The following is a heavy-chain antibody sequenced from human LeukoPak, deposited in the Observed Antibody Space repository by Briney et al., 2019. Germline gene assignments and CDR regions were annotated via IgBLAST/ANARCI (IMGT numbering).Heavy chain of an antibody. D-gene: IGHD2-2*01. Sequence: ASMKVSCKASGYIFTNNYIHWVRQAPGQGLEWLGWINPSTGGTKYAQQFQGWVTLTRDTSTSTAYLGLSRLKSNDTAVYYCARGYSSMFIDNWGQGTLVSVSS. CDR3: ARGYSSMFIDN. CDR2: INPSTGGT. CDR1: GYIFTNNY. J-gene: IGHJ4*02. V-gene: IGHV1-2*04.